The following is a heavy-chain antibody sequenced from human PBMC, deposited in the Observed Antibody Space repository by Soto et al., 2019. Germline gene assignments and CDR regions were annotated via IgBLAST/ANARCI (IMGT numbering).Heavy chain of an antibody. CDR2: IKSDGSYT. J-gene: IGHJ4*02. V-gene: IGHV3-74*01. CDR3: ATGGSGYFTY. CDR1: GFTFNTYW. Sequence: EVQLVESGGGLVQPGGSLRLSCAASGFTFNTYWMQWVRQAPGKGLVWVSRIKSDGSYTNYADSVKGRFTISRDNAKNTLVLQMNSLGAEDTAVYYCATGGSGYFTYWGQGTLVTVAS. D-gene: IGHD3-22*01.